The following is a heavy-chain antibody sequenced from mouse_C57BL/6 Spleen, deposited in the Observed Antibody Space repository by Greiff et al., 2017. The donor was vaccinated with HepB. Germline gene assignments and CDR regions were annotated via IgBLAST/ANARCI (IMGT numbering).Heavy chain of an antibody. Sequence: VKLMESGAELARPGASVKLSCKASGYTFTSYGISWVKQRTGQGLEWIGEIYPRSGNTYYNEKFKGKATLTADKSSSTAYMELRSLTSEDSAVYFCARGAQAFFDYWGQGTTLTVSS. D-gene: IGHD3-2*02. CDR1: GYTFTSYG. CDR3: ARGAQAFFDY. CDR2: IYPRSGNT. V-gene: IGHV1-81*01. J-gene: IGHJ2*01.